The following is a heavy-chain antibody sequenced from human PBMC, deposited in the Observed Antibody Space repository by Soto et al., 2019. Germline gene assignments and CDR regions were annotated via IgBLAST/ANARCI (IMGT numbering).Heavy chain of an antibody. V-gene: IGHV1-8*01. Sequence: ASVKVSCKASGYTFTSYDINWVRQATGQGLEWMGWMNPNSGNTGYAQKFQGRVTMTRNTSISTAYMELSSLRSEDTAVYYCARTGTTGDYYYYYYMDVWGKGTTVTVSS. CDR2: MNPNSGNT. CDR3: ARTGTTGDYYYYYYMDV. CDR1: GYTFTSYD. J-gene: IGHJ6*03. D-gene: IGHD1-7*01.